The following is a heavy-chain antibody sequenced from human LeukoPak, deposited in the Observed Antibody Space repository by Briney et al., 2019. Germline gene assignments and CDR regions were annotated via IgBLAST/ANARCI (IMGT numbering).Heavy chain of an antibody. CDR2: ISSRSSYI. J-gene: IGHJ4*02. Sequence: PGGSLRLSCAASGFTFSSYRMNWVRQAPGKGLEWVSSISSRSSYIYYADSLKGRFTISRDNAKNSLYLNIHSLRAEDTAVYYCARGRADPDYGDYVFAYWGQGTLVTVSS. D-gene: IGHD4-17*01. CDR1: GFTFSSYR. CDR3: ARGRADPDYGDYVFAY. V-gene: IGHV3-21*01.